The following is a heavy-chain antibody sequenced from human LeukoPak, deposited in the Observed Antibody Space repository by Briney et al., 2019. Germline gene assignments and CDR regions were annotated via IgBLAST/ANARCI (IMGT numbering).Heavy chain of an antibody. Sequence: GGSLRLSCAASGFPFSSYWTHWVRQAPGKGLVWVSRINSDGGSTSYADSVKGRLTISRDNAKNTLYLQMNSLRAEDTAVYYCARPPVGIAVAPGDYWGQGTLVTVSS. D-gene: IGHD6-19*01. CDR3: ARPPVGIAVAPGDY. J-gene: IGHJ4*02. CDR2: INSDGGST. CDR1: GFPFSSYW. V-gene: IGHV3-74*01.